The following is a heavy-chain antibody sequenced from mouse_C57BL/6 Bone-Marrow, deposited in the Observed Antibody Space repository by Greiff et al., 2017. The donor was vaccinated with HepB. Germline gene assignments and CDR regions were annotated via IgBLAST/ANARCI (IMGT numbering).Heavy chain of an antibody. D-gene: IGHD2-1*01. CDR1: GYTFTDYE. V-gene: IGHV1-15*01. J-gene: IGHJ3*01. CDR3: TNLYYGNYVWFAY. Sequence: VQLVESGAELVRPGASVTLSCKASGYTFTDYEMHWVKQTPVHGLEWIGAIDPETGGTAYNQKFKGKAILTADKSSSTAYMELRSLTSEDSAVYYCTNLYYGNYVWFAYWGQGTLVTVSA. CDR2: IDPETGGT.